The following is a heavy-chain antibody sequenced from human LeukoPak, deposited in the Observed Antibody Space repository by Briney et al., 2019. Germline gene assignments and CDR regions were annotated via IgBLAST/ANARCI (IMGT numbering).Heavy chain of an antibody. J-gene: IGHJ4*02. CDR3: ARHGGTLGYFDN. CDR1: GGSISTYY. D-gene: IGHD1-26*01. V-gene: IGHV4-59*08. CDR2: VYHSGTT. Sequence: PSETLPLTCTVSGGSISTYYWSWIRQPPGKGLEWIGYVYHSGTTNYNPSLKRRVTISADTSKNQFSLKVKSVTAADTAVYYCARHGGTLGYFDNWGQGTLVTVSS.